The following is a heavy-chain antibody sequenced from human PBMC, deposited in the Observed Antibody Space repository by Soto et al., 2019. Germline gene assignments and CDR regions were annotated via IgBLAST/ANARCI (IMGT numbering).Heavy chain of an antibody. CDR2: LSDSGGSV. Sequence: HWGSLRLSCTASGLTFSRHAMTWVRQTPGKGLEWVSGLSDSGGSVYYADSVKGRFTISRDNSMNTLYLQMNTLRAEDTAVYYCAKVSSSWYAGFFDLWGQGTLVTVSS. V-gene: IGHV3-23*01. CDR3: AKVSSSWYAGFFDL. D-gene: IGHD6-13*01. J-gene: IGHJ4*02. CDR1: GLTFSRHA.